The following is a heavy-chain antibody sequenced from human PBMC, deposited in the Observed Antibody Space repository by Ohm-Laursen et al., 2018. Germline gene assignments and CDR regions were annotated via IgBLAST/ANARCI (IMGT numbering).Heavy chain of an antibody. J-gene: IGHJ6*02. D-gene: IGHD1-26*01. V-gene: IGHV1-8*01. CDR1: GYTFTSYD. Sequence: SVKVSCKASGYTFTSYDINWVRQATGQGLEWMGWMNPNSGNTGYAQKFQGRVTMTRDTSTSTVYMELSSLRSEDTAVYYCARFGATDANYGMDVWGQGTTVTVSS. CDR2: MNPNSGNT. CDR3: ARFGATDANYGMDV.